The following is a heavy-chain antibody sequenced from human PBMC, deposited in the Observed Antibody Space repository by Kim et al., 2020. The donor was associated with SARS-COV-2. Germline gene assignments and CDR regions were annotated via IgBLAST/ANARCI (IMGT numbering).Heavy chain of an antibody. CDR2: ISRSGSAI. J-gene: IGHJ4*02. D-gene: IGHD3-10*01. Sequence: GGSLRLSCAAAGFTFSNSGMNWVRQAPGKGLEWVSYISRSGSAINYADSVKGRFTISRDNAKNLLYLQVNSLRAGDTAVYYCARGGYGSGRYYNGLAYWGQGSLVTV. CDR1: GFTFSNSG. V-gene: IGHV3-48*03. CDR3: ARGGYGSGRYYNGLAY.